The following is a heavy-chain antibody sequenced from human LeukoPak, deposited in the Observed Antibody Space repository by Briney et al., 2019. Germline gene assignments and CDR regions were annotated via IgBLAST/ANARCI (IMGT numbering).Heavy chain of an antibody. Sequence: GGTLRLSCAASGFTFSSYGMSWVRQAPGKGLEWVSAISGSGGSTYYADSVKGRFTISRDNSKNTLYLQMNSLRAEDTAVYYCAKDLIGDYGDYGWGQGTLVTVSS. V-gene: IGHV3-23*01. D-gene: IGHD4-17*01. CDR1: GFTFSSYG. J-gene: IGHJ4*02. CDR2: ISGSGGST. CDR3: AKDLIGDYGDYG.